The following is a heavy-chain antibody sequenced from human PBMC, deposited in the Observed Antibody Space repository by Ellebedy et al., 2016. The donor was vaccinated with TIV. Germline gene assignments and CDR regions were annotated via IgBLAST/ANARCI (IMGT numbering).Heavy chain of an antibody. CDR1: GGSLSRSSSY. J-gene: IGHJ5*02. CDR3: ARWFGELLYVRWFDP. Sequence: SETLSLTCTVSGGSLSRSSSYWGWIRQPPGKGLEWIGSIYYSGSTDYNPSLKSRVTISADTSKNQFSLRLSSVTAADTAVYYCARWFGELLYVRWFDPWGQGTLVTVSS. CDR2: IYYSGST. D-gene: IGHD3-10*01. V-gene: IGHV4-39*01.